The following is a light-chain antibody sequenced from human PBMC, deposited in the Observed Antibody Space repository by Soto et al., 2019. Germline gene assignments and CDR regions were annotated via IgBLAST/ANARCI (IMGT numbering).Light chain of an antibody. J-gene: IGKJ1*01. Sequence: DIVMTQSPLSLPVTPGEPASISCRPSESLVHSNGKKYLHWYLQRPGQAPKLXIFGASTLQSGVLSRFSGSGSGTRFTLTITSLQPEDVATYYCLHEYNFTWTFGQGTQVDIK. V-gene: IGKV2-28*01. CDR2: GAS. CDR3: LHEYNFTWT. CDR1: ESLVHSNGKKY.